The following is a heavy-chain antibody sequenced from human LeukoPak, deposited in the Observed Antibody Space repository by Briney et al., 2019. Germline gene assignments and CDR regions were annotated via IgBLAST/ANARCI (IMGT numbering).Heavy chain of an antibody. D-gene: IGHD1-26*01. CDR3: ARGQYSGTYYFDS. J-gene: IGHJ4*02. V-gene: IGHV1-69*04. CDR2: IVPFLGMA. Sequence: SVKVSCKASGYTFTSYYMHWVRQAPGQGLEWVGRIVPFLGMANYAQKFQGGVTITADRSTSTAYMELSSLRPEDTAVYYCARGQYSGTYYFDSWGQGTLVTVSS. CDR1: GYTFTSYY.